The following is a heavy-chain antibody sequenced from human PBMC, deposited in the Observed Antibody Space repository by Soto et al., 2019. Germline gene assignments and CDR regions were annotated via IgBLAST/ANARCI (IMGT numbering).Heavy chain of an antibody. CDR1: GFTFSSYG. D-gene: IGHD3-22*01. Sequence: GGSLRLSCAACGFTFSSYGVHWARQAPGKGLEWVAVISYDGSNKYYADSVKGRFTISRDNSKNTLYLQMNSLRAEDTAVYYCAKDRHYYYDSSGYYHDYWGQGTLVTVSS. V-gene: IGHV3-30*18. CDR3: AKDRHYYYDSSGYYHDY. CDR2: ISYDGSNK. J-gene: IGHJ4*02.